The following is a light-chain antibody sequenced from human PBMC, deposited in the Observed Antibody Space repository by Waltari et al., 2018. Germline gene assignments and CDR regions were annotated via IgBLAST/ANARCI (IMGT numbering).Light chain of an antibody. CDR2: EVS. V-gene: IGLV2-14*01. CDR3: SSYTSSSTLV. J-gene: IGLJ3*02. CDR1: SSDVGGFNY. Sequence: QSALTQPASVSGSPGQSITISCTGTSSDVGGFNYASWYQQHPGQPPKLMIYEVSNRPSGVSNRFSGSKSGNTASLTISGLQAEDEADYYCSSYTSSSTLVFGGGTKLTVL.